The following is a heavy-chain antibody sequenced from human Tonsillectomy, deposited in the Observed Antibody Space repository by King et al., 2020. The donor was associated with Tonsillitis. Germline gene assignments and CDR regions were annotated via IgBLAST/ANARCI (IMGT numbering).Heavy chain of an antibody. Sequence: VQLVESGGGLVQPGGSLRLSCAASGFSFSGYARSWVRQAPGNGLEWVSGVMKSGGVTYYADSVKGRFTISRDNSKNTLYLQMNSRRAEDTALYYCAKAMVVTGLLDSWGQGTLVTVSS. D-gene: IGHD2-21*02. CDR3: AKAMVVTGLLDS. V-gene: IGHV3-23*04. J-gene: IGHJ4*02. CDR2: VMKSGGVT. CDR1: GFSFSGYA.